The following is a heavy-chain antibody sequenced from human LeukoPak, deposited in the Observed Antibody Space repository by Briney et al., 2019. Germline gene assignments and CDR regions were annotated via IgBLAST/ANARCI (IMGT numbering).Heavy chain of an antibody. J-gene: IGHJ6*02. Sequence: ALVKVSCKASGYTFTNYYIHWMRQAPGQGLEWMAWISAYNGNTNYAQKFQGRVTMTTDTSTSTAYMELRSLRSDDTAVYYCARAPGNLENYHYGMDVWGQGTTVTVSS. CDR1: GYTFTNYY. CDR2: ISAYNGNT. CDR3: ARAPGNLENYHYGMDV. D-gene: IGHD1-14*01. V-gene: IGHV1-18*04.